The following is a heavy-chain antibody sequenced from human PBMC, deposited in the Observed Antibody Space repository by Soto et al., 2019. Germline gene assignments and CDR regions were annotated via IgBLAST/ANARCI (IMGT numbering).Heavy chain of an antibody. J-gene: IGHJ6*02. CDR1: GGTFSSYA. V-gene: IGHV1-69*13. Sequence: SVKVSCKASGGTFSSYAISWVRQAPGQGLEWMGGIIPIFGTANYAQKFQGRVTITADESTSTAYMELSSLRSEDTAVYYCARIAAAGTGGRYYYYYGMDVWGQGNTVTVSS. CDR2: IIPIFGTA. CDR3: ARIAAAGTGGRYYYYYGMDV. D-gene: IGHD6-13*01.